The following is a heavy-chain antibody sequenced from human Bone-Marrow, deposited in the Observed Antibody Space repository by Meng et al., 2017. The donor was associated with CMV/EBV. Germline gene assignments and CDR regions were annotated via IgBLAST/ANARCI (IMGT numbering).Heavy chain of an antibody. Sequence: GESLKISCAASGFTFSDYYMSWIRQAPGKGLEWVSYISSSGSTIYYADSVKGRFTISRDNAKNSLYLQMNSRRAEDTAVYYCASSRFGIAAAGTRNWGQGTLVTVSS. CDR2: ISSSGSTI. V-gene: IGHV3-11*01. D-gene: IGHD6-13*01. CDR3: ASSRFGIAAAGTRN. J-gene: IGHJ4*02. CDR1: GFTFSDYY.